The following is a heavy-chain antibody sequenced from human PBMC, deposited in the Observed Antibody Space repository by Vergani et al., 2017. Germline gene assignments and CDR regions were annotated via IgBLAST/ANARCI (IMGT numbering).Heavy chain of an antibody. V-gene: IGHV5-51*01. CDR3: ASEGHGSENGGALQL. D-gene: IGHD3-10*01. J-gene: IGHJ3*01. CDR2: IYPGDSEV. Sequence: EKQLVQSGSETKKPGESLKISCQAFGHIFSNFWIGWVRQRPGRGLEWMGIIYPGDSEVKSNPTFRGQVIFSVDTSVNTAYLQWRSLQASDTATYFCASEGHGSENGGALQLWGQGTNITVSS. CDR1: GHIFSNFW.